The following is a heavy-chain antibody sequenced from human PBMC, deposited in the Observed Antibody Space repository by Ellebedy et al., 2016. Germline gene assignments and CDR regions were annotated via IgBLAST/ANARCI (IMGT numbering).Heavy chain of an antibody. CDR3: ASAIDY. J-gene: IGHJ4*02. CDR2: IKQDGSEK. CDR1: GFTFSNYR. V-gene: IGHV3-7*01. Sequence: GESLKISXAASGFTFSNYRMSWVRQAPGKGLEWVADIKQDGSEKYYVDSVKGRFTISRDNAKNSLFLQMNNLRSEDTAVYHCASAIDYWGQGTLVTVSS.